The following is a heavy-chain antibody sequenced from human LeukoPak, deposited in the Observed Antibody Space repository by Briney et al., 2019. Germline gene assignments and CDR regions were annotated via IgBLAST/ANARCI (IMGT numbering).Heavy chain of an antibody. CDR2: IKKDGSEK. J-gene: IGHJ4*02. CDR1: GFTFSSYW. CDR3: ARVKWLSAAGTEGNFDY. Sequence: GGSLRLSCAASGFTFSSYWMSWVRQAPGKGLEWVANIKKDGSEKYYVDSVKGRFTISGDNARNSLYLQMDSLRAEDTAVYYCARVKWLSAAGTEGNFDYWGQGTLVTVSS. D-gene: IGHD6-13*01. V-gene: IGHV3-7*01.